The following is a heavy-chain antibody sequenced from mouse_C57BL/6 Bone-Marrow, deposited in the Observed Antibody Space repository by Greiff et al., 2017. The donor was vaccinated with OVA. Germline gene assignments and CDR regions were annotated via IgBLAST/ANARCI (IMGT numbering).Heavy chain of an antibody. J-gene: IGHJ4*01. Sequence: VQLQQSGAELVRPGTSVKMSCKASGYTFTNYWIGWAKQRPGHGLEWIGDIYPGGGYTNYNEKFKGKATLTADKSSSTAYLQFSSLTSEDSAVYYCARGGYSSSLWYWGQGTTVTVSS. CDR3: ARGGYSSSLWY. V-gene: IGHV1-63*01. D-gene: IGHD1-1*01. CDR1: GYTFTNYW. CDR2: IYPGGGYT.